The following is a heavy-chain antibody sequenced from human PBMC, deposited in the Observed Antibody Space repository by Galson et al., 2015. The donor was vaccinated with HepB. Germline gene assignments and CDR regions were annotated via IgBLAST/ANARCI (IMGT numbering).Heavy chain of an antibody. Sequence: SVKVSCKASGYTFTNYGIHWVRQAPGQRLEWMGWITAGNGNTKYSQKFQGRVTITRDTSASTAYMELSSLRSEDTAVYYCASSSIVTTIFAYWGQGTLVTVSS. J-gene: IGHJ4*02. V-gene: IGHV1-3*01. D-gene: IGHD5-12*01. CDR1: GYTFTNYG. CDR3: ASSSIVTTIFAY. CDR2: ITAGNGNT.